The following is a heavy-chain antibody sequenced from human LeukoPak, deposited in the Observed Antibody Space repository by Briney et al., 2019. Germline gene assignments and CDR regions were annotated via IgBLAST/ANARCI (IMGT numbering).Heavy chain of an antibody. CDR1: GDSVSRNTAG. V-gene: IGHV6-1*01. CDR3: ARGGLISLANNPLGAFDI. J-gene: IGHJ3*02. D-gene: IGHD1-14*01. CDR2: TYYRSGWYS. Sequence: SQTLSLTCAISGDSVSRNTAGWSWIRQSPSRGLEWLGRTYYRSGWYSDFAPSVRNRITINPDTSKNQFSLQLNSVTPEDTAVYYCARGGLISLANNPLGAFDIWGQGTMVSVSS.